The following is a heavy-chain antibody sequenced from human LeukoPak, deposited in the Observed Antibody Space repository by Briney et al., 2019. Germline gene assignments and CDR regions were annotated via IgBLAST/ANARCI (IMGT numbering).Heavy chain of an antibody. Sequence: SETLSLTCTVSGGSISSSSYYWGWIRQPPGKGLEWIGSIYYSGSTYYNPSLKSRVIISVDTSKNQFSLKLSSVTAADTAVYYCARTPNRRYSSSWYYFDYWGQGTLVTVSS. J-gene: IGHJ4*02. V-gene: IGHV4-39*01. CDR3: ARTPNRRYSSSWYYFDY. CDR1: GGSISSSSYY. D-gene: IGHD6-13*01. CDR2: IYYSGST.